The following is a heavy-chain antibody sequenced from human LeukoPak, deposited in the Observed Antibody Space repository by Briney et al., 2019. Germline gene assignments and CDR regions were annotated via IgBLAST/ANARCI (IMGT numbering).Heavy chain of an antibody. CDR3: AKGQYPRRHIAVAGTGVGGFDI. CDR1: GFTFSSYA. J-gene: IGHJ3*02. CDR2: ISGSGGST. V-gene: IGHV3-23*01. D-gene: IGHD6-19*01. Sequence: PGGSLRLSCAASGFTFSSYAMSWVRQAPGKGLEWVSAISGSGGSTYYADSVKGRFTISRDNSKNTLYLQMNSLRAEDTAVYYCAKGQYPRRHIAVAGTGVGGFDIWGQGTMVTVSS.